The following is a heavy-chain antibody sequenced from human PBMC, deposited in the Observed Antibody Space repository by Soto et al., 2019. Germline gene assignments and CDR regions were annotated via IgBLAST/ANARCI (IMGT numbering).Heavy chain of an antibody. CDR1: GYTFTSYG. Sequence: QVHLVQSGAEVKKPGASMKVSCKGSGYTFTSYGITWVRQAPGQGLEWMGWISAHNGNTDYAQKLQGRVTVTRDTSTSTAYMELRSLRSDDTAVYYCARGRYGDYWGQGARVTVSS. V-gene: IGHV1-18*01. D-gene: IGHD1-1*01. CDR2: ISAHNGNT. CDR3: ARGRYGDY. J-gene: IGHJ4*02.